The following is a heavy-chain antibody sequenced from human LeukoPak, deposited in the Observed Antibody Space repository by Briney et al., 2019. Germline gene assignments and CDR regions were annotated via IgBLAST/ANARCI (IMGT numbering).Heavy chain of an antibody. CDR1: GFTFSSYT. D-gene: IGHD3-10*01. CDR2: ISGSGGST. Sequence: GGSLRLSCAASGFTFSSYTMSWVRQAPGRGLEWVSAISGSGGSTYYADSVKGRFTISRDNSKNTLYLQMNSLRAEDTAVYYCAKGGLWFGELIDYWGQGTLVTVSS. J-gene: IGHJ4*02. V-gene: IGHV3-23*01. CDR3: AKGGLWFGELIDY.